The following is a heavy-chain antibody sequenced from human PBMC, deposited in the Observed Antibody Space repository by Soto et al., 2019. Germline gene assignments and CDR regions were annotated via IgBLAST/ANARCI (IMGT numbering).Heavy chain of an antibody. CDR2: LYWDDDK. D-gene: IGHD2-15*01. J-gene: IGHJ4*02. CDR3: AHSGCSGGSCYSPRDFDY. V-gene: IGHV2-5*02. Sequence: QITLKESGPTLVKPTQTLTLTCTFSGFSLSTSGVGVGWIRQPPGKALEWLALLYWDDDKRYSPSLKSRLTITKDTSKSQVVLTMTNMDPVDTATYYCAHSGCSGGSCYSPRDFDYWGQGTLVTVSS. CDR1: GFSLSTSGVG.